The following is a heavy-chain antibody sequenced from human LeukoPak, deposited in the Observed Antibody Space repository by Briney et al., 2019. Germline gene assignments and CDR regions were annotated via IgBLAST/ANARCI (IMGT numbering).Heavy chain of an antibody. Sequence: SQTLSLTCTVSGGSISSGSYYWSWIRQPAGNGLEWIGRIYTSGSTNYNPSLKSRVTISVDTSKNQFSLKLSSVTAADAAVYYCARGDARITIFGVPSWFDPWGQGPLVTVSS. CDR3: ARGDARITIFGVPSWFDP. CDR1: GGSISSGSYY. V-gene: IGHV4-61*02. D-gene: IGHD3-3*01. CDR2: IYTSGST. J-gene: IGHJ5*02.